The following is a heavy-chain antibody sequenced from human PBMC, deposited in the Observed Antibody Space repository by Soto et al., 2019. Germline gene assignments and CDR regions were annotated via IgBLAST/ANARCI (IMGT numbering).Heavy chain of an antibody. CDR1: GGSISSHY. CDR3: ARVRGIALLPYYYYGMDV. CDR2: IYYSGST. V-gene: IGHV4-59*11. D-gene: IGHD6-13*01. J-gene: IGHJ6*02. Sequence: PSETLSLTCTVSGGSISSHYWSWIRQPPGKGLEWIGYIYYSGSTNYNPSLKSRVTISVDTSKNQFSLKLSSVTAADTAVYYCARVRGIALLPYYYYGMDVWGQGTTVTVSS.